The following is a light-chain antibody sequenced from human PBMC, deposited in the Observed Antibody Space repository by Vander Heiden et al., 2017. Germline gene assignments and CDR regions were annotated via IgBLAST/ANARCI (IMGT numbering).Light chain of an antibody. CDR3: QQCGDSPLT. V-gene: IGKV3-20*01. CDR1: QSVTNTY. J-gene: IGKJ4*01. CDR2: GAS. Sequence: IVLTQSPGTLSLSPGERATLSCRASQSVTNTYLAWYQQKPGQAPRLLIYGASSRATGIPARFSGSGSGTDFTLTISRLEPEDFAVYYCQQCGDSPLTFGGGTKVEIK.